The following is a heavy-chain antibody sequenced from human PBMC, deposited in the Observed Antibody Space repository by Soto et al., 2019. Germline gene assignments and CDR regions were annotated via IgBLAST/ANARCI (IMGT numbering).Heavy chain of an antibody. D-gene: IGHD3-22*01. V-gene: IGHV1-18*01. J-gene: IGHJ4*02. CDR1: GYTFTSYG. Sequence: QVQLVQSGAEVKKPGTSVNVSCKASGYTFTSYGISWVRQAPGQGLEWMGWISAYNGNTNYALKLQGRVTMTRDTSTSKDYMELRRLNSDDTPVYYSVINGVYDSRCYYERGLSPFDFSGQASLVTDFS. CDR3: VINGVYDSRCYYERGLSPFDF. CDR2: ISAYNGNT.